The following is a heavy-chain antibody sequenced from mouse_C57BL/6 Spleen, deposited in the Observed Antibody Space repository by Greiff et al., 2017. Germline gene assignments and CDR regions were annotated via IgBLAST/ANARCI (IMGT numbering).Heavy chain of an antibody. CDR3: AREGGSSLYFDD. V-gene: IGHV5-6*01. CDR1: GFTFSSYG. Sequence: DVQLQESGGDLVKPGGSLKLSCAASGFTFSSYGMSWVRQTPDKRLEWVATISSGGSYTYYPDSVKGRFTISRDNAKNTMYLQMSSLKSEDTAMYYCAREGGSSLYFDDWGQGTTLTVSS. CDR2: ISSGGSYT. J-gene: IGHJ2*01. D-gene: IGHD1-1*01.